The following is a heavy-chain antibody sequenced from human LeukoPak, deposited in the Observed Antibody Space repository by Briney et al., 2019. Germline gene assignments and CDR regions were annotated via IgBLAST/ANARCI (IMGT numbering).Heavy chain of an antibody. CDR1: GFTFSDYY. CDR2: ISSSDNTI. D-gene: IGHD5-24*01. V-gene: IGHV3-11*04. CDR3: ARGFYTYDQ. Sequence: PGGSLRLSCAASGFTFSDYYMSWIRLAPGKGLEWVSSISSSDNTIYYTDSVKGRFAISRDNAKNSLYLQMKSLRAEDTAVYYCARGFYTYDQWGQGTLVTVSS. J-gene: IGHJ5*02.